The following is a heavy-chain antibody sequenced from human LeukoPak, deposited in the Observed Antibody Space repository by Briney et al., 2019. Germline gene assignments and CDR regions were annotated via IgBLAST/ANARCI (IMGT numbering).Heavy chain of an antibody. V-gene: IGHV1-69*13. D-gene: IGHD3-10*01. CDR2: IIPIFGTA. Sequence: ASVKVSCKASGGTFSSYAISWVRQAPGQGLEWMGGIIPIFGTANYAQKFQGRVTITADESTSTAYMELSSLRSEDTAVYYCAREIWTYGSGSYYSLDYWGQGTLVTVSS. CDR1: GGTFSSYA. J-gene: IGHJ4*02. CDR3: AREIWTYGSGSYYSLDY.